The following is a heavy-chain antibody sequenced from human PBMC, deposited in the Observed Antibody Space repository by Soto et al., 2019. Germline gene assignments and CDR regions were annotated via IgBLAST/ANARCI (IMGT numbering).Heavy chain of an antibody. V-gene: IGHV4-59*01. CDR3: ARSSSGYRFDP. CDR2: IYYGGNT. Sequence: SSETLSLTCTVSGGSISGYFWTWTRQPPGKALEWIGYIYYGGNTNYNPSLKSRVAISLDTSKNHFSLKLNSVTAADTAVYYCARSSSGYRFDPWGQGTLVTVSS. D-gene: IGHD2-2*02. J-gene: IGHJ5*02. CDR1: GGSISGYF.